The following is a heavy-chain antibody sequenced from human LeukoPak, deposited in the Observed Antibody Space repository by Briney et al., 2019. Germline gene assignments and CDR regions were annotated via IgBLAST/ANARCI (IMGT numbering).Heavy chain of an antibody. CDR2: ISDRGGST. CDR1: GFTLSSYA. D-gene: IGHD1-26*01. Sequence: SGGSLTLSCAASGFTLSSYAMSWVRQVPGKGLEWVSFISDRGGSTFYAHSVKGRFTIYRDNSKNTLYLQMSSLRAEDTDIYYCAKDRRGSYYEFDYWGQGTLVTVSS. CDR3: AKDRRGSYYEFDY. J-gene: IGHJ4*02. V-gene: IGHV3-23*01.